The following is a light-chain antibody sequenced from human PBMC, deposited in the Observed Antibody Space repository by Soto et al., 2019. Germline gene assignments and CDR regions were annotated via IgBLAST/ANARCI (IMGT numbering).Light chain of an antibody. CDR1: SSDVGAYNY. Sequence: QSALTQPASVSGSPGQSVTISCTGTSSDVGAYNYVSWYQQHPGKAPKLMIFDVSDRPSGVSNRFSGSKSGNTASLTISGLQAEDEDEYYCSSYTSTNTYVFGGGTKLTVL. CDR2: DVS. V-gene: IGLV2-14*01. CDR3: SSYTSTNTYV. J-gene: IGLJ2*01.